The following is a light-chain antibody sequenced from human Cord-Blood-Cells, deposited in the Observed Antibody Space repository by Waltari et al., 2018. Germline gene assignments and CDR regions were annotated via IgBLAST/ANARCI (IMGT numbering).Light chain of an antibody. V-gene: IGKV1-5*03. CDR1: QSISSW. J-gene: IGKJ2*01. CDR2: KAS. CDR3: QQYNSYSPVT. Sequence: DIQMTQSPSTLSASVGDRVTITCRASQSISSWLAWYQQKPGKAPKLLIYKASSLESGVPSRFSGSGSGTEFTFTISSLQPDDFATYYCQQYNSYSPVTFGQGTKLEIE.